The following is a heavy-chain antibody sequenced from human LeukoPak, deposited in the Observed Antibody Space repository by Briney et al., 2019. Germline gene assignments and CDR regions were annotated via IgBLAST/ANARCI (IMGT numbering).Heavy chain of an antibody. CDR2: GSESGGT. CDR3: AKNGQSGFSFDP. V-gene: IGHV4-34*01. CDR1: GGSLNGHY. Sequence: SETLSLTCAVYGGSLNGHYWSWIRQPPGKGLEWIGEGSESGGTKFNPSLKSRVAISADTSKNQFSLKVKSVTAADTAVYYCAKNGQSGFSFDPWGQGTLVTVSS. J-gene: IGHJ5*02. D-gene: IGHD3-3*01.